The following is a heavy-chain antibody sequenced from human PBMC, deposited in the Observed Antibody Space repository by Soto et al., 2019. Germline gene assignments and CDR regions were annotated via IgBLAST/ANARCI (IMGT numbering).Heavy chain of an antibody. Sequence: QPVGSLRLSCAASGFTFSGSAMHWVRQASGKGLEWVGRIRSKANSYATAYAASVKGRFTISRDDSKNTAYLQMNSLKTEDTAVYYCTTREVAAAGTSLTLFDYWGQGTLVTVSS. CDR2: IRSKANSYAT. J-gene: IGHJ4*02. V-gene: IGHV3-73*01. D-gene: IGHD6-13*01. CDR1: GFTFSGSA. CDR3: TTREVAAAGTSLTLFDY.